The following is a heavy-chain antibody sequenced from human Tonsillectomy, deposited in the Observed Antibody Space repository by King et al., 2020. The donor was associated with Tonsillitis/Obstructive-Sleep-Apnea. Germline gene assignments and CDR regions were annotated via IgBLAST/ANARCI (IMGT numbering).Heavy chain of an antibody. CDR2: IIPIFGTA. CDR1: GGTFSSYA. Sequence: LVQSGAEVKKPGSSVKVSCKASGGTFSSYAISWVRQAPGQGLEWMGGIIPIFGTANYAQKFQGRVTITADESTSTAYMELSSLRSEDTAVYYCAGVPAAKNYYYSNMAVWGKGPRSPSP. V-gene: IGHV1-69*01. D-gene: IGHD2-2*01. J-gene: IGHJ6*03. CDR3: AGVPAAKNYYYSNMAV.